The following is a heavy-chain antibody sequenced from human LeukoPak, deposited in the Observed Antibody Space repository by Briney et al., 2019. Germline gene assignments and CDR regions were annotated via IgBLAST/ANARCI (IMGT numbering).Heavy chain of an antibody. CDR2: ISGYNGNT. D-gene: IGHD2-2*01. Sequence: ASVKVSCKASGYTFTSYGISWVRQAPGQGLEWMGWISGYNGNTNYAQELQGRVTMTTDTSTSTAYMNLRSLRSDDTAVYYCARAPRHCSSTSCYVDYYDYGMEGRGQGTSVTVA. V-gene: IGHV1-18*01. J-gene: IGHJ6*02. CDR3: ARAPRHCSSTSCYVDYYDYGMEG. CDR1: GYTFTSYG.